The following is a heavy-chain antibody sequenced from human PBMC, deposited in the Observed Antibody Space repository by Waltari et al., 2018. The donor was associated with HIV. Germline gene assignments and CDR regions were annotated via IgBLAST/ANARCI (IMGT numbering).Heavy chain of an antibody. Sequence: DVQLVESGGGLVKPGGSLRLSCAAFGFTFTNAWMSWVRQAPGKGLEWVGSIKSKIEGGTTDYAAHVKGRFTISRDDSKNTLYLQMNSLKTEDTAVYYCTTVDDSSGYLIWGQGTMVTVSS. CDR1: GFTFTNAW. CDR3: TTVDDSSGYLI. CDR2: IKSKIEGGTT. D-gene: IGHD3-22*01. J-gene: IGHJ3*02. V-gene: IGHV3-15*01.